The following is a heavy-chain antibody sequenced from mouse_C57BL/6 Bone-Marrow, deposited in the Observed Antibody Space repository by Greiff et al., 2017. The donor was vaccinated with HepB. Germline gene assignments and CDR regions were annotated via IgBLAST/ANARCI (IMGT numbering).Heavy chain of an antibody. CDR3: ARPIYYYGLDY. J-gene: IGHJ2*01. CDR1: GFSLTSYG. Sequence: LMESGPGLVQPSQSLSNTCTVSGFSLTSYGVHWVRQSPGKGLEWLGVIWSGGSTDYNAAFISRLSISKDNSKSQVFFKMNSLQADDTAIYYCARPIYYYGLDYWGQGTTLTVSS. CDR2: IWSGGST. V-gene: IGHV2-2*01. D-gene: IGHD1-1*01.